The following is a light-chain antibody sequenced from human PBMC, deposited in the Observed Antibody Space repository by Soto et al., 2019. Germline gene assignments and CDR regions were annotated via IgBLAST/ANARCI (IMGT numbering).Light chain of an antibody. CDR1: QNIRNF. Sequence: DIVLTQSPATLSLSPGDTATLSCRANQNIRNFLAWYQQKPGQAPRLLIYDTYNRATGVPARFSGSGSGTDFTLTISSLEPEDFAVYYRHQRSNWPLTFGGGTKVEIK. J-gene: IGKJ4*01. V-gene: IGKV3-11*01. CDR3: HQRSNWPLT. CDR2: DTY.